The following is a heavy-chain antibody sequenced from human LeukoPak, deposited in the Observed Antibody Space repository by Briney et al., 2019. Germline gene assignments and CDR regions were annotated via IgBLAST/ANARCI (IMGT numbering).Heavy chain of an antibody. D-gene: IGHD6-6*01. V-gene: IGHV1-18*01. Sequence: ASVKVSCKASGYTFTSYGISWVRQAPGQGLEWMGWISAYNGNTNYAQKFQGRVTITTDESTSTAYMELSSLRSEDTAVYYCARLSSSSLDYWGQGTLVTVSS. CDR1: GYTFTSYG. CDR2: ISAYNGNT. CDR3: ARLSSSSLDY. J-gene: IGHJ4*02.